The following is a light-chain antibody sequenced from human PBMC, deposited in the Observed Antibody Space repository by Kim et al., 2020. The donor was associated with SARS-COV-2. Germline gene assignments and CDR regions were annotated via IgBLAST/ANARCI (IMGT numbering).Light chain of an antibody. CDR1: QSVSTN. J-gene: IGKJ1*01. V-gene: IGKV3-15*01. Sequence: VSPGERATLSCRASQSVSTNLAWYQQKPGQAPRLLIHGASTRATLIPARFSGSGSGTDFTLTISSLQSEDFAVYYCQQYNNWPPTFGQGTKVDIK. CDR2: GAS. CDR3: QQYNNWPPT.